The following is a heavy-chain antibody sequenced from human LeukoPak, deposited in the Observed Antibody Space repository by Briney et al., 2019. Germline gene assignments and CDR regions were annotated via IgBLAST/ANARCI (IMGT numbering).Heavy chain of an antibody. CDR3: AKTGERDY. CDR1: GFTFNKSW. Sequence: PGGSLRLSCAASGFTFNKSWMIWVRQAPGKGPEWVANIKEDGTQKYYVDSVRGRFTISRDNAENSLYLQMNSLRDEDTAVYYCAKTGERDYWGRGTLVTVSS. J-gene: IGHJ4*02. V-gene: IGHV3-7*01. D-gene: IGHD7-27*01. CDR2: IKEDGTQK.